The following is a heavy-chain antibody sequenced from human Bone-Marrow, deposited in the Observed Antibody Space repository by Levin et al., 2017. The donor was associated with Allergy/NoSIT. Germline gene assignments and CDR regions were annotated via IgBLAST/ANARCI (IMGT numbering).Heavy chain of an antibody. Sequence: SETLSLTCTVSGGSISTYYWSWIRQSPGKGLQWVGYVSFSGTTSYNPSLNSRVTISLDTSKNQFSLQLNSVTAADTAVYYCARLRSVSMISGYFDLWGRGTLVTVSS. D-gene: IGHD3/OR15-3a*01. J-gene: IGHJ2*01. CDR3: ARLRSVSMISGYFDL. CDR1: GGSISTYY. CDR2: VSFSGTT. V-gene: IGHV4-59*01.